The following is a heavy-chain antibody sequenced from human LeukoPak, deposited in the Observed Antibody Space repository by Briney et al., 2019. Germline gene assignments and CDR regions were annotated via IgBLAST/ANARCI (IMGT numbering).Heavy chain of an antibody. Sequence: GGSLRLSCAASGFTVSSNYMSWVRQAPGKGLEWVSVIYSGGSTYYADSVKGRFTISRGNSKNTLYLQMNSLRAEDTAVYYCARSAGAARNYYYYYYMDVWGKGTTVTVSS. J-gene: IGHJ6*03. CDR1: GFTVSSNY. CDR2: IYSGGST. D-gene: IGHD6-6*01. CDR3: ARSAGAARNYYYYYYMDV. V-gene: IGHV3-53*01.